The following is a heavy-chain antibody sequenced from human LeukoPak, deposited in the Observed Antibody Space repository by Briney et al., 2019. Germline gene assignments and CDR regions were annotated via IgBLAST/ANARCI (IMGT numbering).Heavy chain of an antibody. CDR1: GFSFGDYD. V-gene: IGHV3-49*04. Sequence: PGGSLRLSCSASGFSFGDYDMSWVRQAPGKGLEWVGFIRREASGGTPEYAASVKGRFTISRDDSKSLAYLQMNSLKTEDTAVYYCNRGLEPSTGPDYWGQGTLVTVSS. D-gene: IGHD1-1*01. CDR2: IRREASGGTP. CDR3: NRGLEPSTGPDY. J-gene: IGHJ4*02.